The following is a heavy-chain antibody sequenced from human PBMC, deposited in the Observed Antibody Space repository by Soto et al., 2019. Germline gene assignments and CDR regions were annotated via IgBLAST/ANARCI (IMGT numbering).Heavy chain of an antibody. CDR1: GFTFSSNA. CDR2: ISGSGGTT. J-gene: IGHJ4*02. D-gene: IGHD6-19*01. CDR3: ARDREYSSGWYYFDY. Sequence: EVQLLESGGGLVQPGVSLRLSCAASGFTFSSNAMSWVRQAPGKGLEWVSVISGSGGTTYHADSVKGRFTISRDNSKNTLYLQMNSLRAEDTAVYYCARDREYSSGWYYFDYWGQGTLVTVSS. V-gene: IGHV3-23*01.